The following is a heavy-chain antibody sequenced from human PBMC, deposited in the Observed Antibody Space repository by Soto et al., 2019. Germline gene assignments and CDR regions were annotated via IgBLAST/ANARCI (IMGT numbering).Heavy chain of an antibody. V-gene: IGHV4-38-2*02. Sequence: KPSETLSLTCLVSGFPISSPYSWGWIRQPPGKGLEWIGSISHTGTTSYSPSLTSRVSISVDTSKSQVSLKLTSVTAADTAVYFCARVTMVIRDSDHFGVDVWGHGTTVTVSS. J-gene: IGHJ6*02. CDR2: ISHTGTT. D-gene: IGHD4-17*01. CDR3: ARVTMVIRDSDHFGVDV. CDR1: GFPISSPYS.